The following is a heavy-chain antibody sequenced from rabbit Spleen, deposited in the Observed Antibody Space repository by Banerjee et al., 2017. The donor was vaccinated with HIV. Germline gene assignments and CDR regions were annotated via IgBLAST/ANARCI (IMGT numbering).Heavy chain of an antibody. CDR2: IYAGSAKT. V-gene: IGHV1S45*01. CDR1: GFSFSDNYV. J-gene: IGHJ4*01. Sequence: LEESGGDLVKPEGSLTLTCTASGFSFSDNYVMCWVRQAPGKGLEWIACIYAGSAKTYYASWAKGRFTISKSTSLNTVTLQVTSLTAADTATYFCASRVVGSGYAYNLWGPGTLVTVS. CDR3: ASRVVGSGYAYNL. D-gene: IGHD1-1*01.